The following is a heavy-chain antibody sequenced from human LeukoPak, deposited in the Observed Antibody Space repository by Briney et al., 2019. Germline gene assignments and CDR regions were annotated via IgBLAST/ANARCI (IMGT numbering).Heavy chain of an antibody. CDR1: GGSISSSSYY. V-gene: IGHV4-39*07. CDR2: IYYSGST. Sequence: SETLSLTCTVSGGSISSSSYYWGWIRQPPGKGLEWIGSIYYSGSTYYNPSLKSRVTISVDTSKNQFSLKLSSVTAADTAVYYCARDGWSSSWPKYYFDYWGQGTLVTVSS. J-gene: IGHJ4*02. CDR3: ARDGWSSSWPKYYFDY. D-gene: IGHD6-13*01.